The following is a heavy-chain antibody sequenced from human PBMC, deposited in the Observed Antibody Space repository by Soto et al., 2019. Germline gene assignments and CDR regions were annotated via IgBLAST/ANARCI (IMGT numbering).Heavy chain of an antibody. CDR1: GGSISSGY. V-gene: IGHV4-59*12. CDR2: IYYGGSI. Sequence: SETLSLTCSVSGGSISSGYWTWIRQPPGKGLEWIGYIYYGGSINYNPSLKSRVIISVDTAKNQFSLRLSSVTAEDTAVYYCARRGLVSPVDYWGQGTLVTVSS. D-gene: IGHD6-19*01. J-gene: IGHJ4*02. CDR3: ARRGLVSPVDY.